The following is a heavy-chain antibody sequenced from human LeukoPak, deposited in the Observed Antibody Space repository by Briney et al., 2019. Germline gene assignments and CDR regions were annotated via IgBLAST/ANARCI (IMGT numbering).Heavy chain of an antibody. Sequence: SVKASCKASGGTFTNYAISWVRQAPGQGLEWMGGIIPLLGTPNYAQKFQGRVTITADDSTCTAYMELTSLRSEDTAVYYCAEDSSMVTTRAPYYYYYLDVWGQGTTVTVSS. D-gene: IGHD4-17*01. V-gene: IGHV1-69*13. J-gene: IGHJ6*02. CDR1: GGTFTNYA. CDR3: AEDSSMVTTRAPYYYYYLDV. CDR2: IIPLLGTP.